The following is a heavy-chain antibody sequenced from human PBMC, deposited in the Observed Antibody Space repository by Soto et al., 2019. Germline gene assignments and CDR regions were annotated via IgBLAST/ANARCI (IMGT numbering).Heavy chain of an antibody. CDR1: GGTFSSYA. Sequence: SVKVSCKASGGTFSSYAISWVRQAPGQGLEWMGGIIPIFGTANYAQKFQGRVTITADESTSTAYMELSSLRSEDTAVYYCARGSYDSSGPISSRGYYYYYGMDVWGQGTTVTVSS. V-gene: IGHV1-69*13. CDR2: IIPIFGTA. J-gene: IGHJ6*02. D-gene: IGHD3-22*01. CDR3: ARGSYDSSGPISSRGYYYYYGMDV.